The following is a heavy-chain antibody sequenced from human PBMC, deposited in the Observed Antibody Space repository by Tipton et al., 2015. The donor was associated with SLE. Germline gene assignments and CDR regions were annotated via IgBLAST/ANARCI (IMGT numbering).Heavy chain of an antibody. D-gene: IGHD3-10*01. CDR3: TRHDYFASGRVY. CDR2: INYSGTT. J-gene: IGHJ4*02. Sequence: TLSLTCTVSGGSISSYYWSWIRQPPGKGLEWIGSINYSGTTSYNPSLKSRVTISVDTSKNQFSLKLSSVTAADTAVYYCTRHDYFASGRVYWGQGTLVTVSS. V-gene: IGHV4-59*08. CDR1: GGSISSYY.